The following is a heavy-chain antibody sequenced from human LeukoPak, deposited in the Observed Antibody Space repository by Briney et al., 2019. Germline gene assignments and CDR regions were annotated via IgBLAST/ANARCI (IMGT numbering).Heavy chain of an antibody. CDR2: ISANGAGT. CDR1: GFTFSTYA. V-gene: IGHV3-23*01. D-gene: IGHD2-15*01. J-gene: IGHJ6*04. Sequence: PGGSLRHSCAASGFTFSTYAMNWVRQAPGKGLEWVSAISANGAGTYYADSVKGRFTISRDTSQNTLCLQMNSLRAEDTAVYYCAKDLRSNIVVVSGYFHYGMDVWGEGTTVTVSS. CDR3: AKDLRSNIVVVSGYFHYGMDV.